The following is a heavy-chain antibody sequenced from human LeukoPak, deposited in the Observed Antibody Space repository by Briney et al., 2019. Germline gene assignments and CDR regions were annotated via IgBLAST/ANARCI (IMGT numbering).Heavy chain of an antibody. J-gene: IGHJ4*02. V-gene: IGHV1-46*01. CDR2: INTSGGST. CDR3: ARGYYYDSSGGPSEY. D-gene: IGHD3-22*01. Sequence: ASVKVSCKASVYTFTTHDVHCVRQAPGQGPEWMGIINTSGGSTSYAQKFQGRVTMTRDTSTSTVYMELSSLRSEDTAVYSCARGYYYDSSGGPSEYWGQGTLVTVSS. CDR1: VYTFTTHD.